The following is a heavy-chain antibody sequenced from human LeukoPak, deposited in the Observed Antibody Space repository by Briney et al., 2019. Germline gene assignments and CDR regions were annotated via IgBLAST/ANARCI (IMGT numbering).Heavy chain of an antibody. CDR2: IIGTGGTT. CDR3: ARRGVVITTWYFDL. CDR1: GFSFSTYA. J-gene: IGHJ2*01. V-gene: IGHV3-23*01. D-gene: IGHD3-22*01. Sequence: GGSLRLSCAASGFSFSTYAMSWVRQAPGKGLEWVSSIIGTGGTTYYADSVKGRFTISRDNSKNTLYLRMNSLRAEDTAIYYCARRGVVITTWYFDLWGRGTLVTVSS.